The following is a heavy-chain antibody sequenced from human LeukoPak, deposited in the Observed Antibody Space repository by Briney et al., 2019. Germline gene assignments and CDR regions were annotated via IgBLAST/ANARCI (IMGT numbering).Heavy chain of an antibody. J-gene: IGHJ4*01. D-gene: IGHD3-16*01. CDR2: INLDGNEV. CDR3: ASGRHDFVH. V-gene: IGHV3-7*01. CDR1: GFAFNTYW. Sequence: GGSLRLSCAASGFAFNTYWMTWVREAPGKGLEWVANINLDGNEVHYVDSLKDRFTISRDNARNSLYLQVSSLRAEDTAVYYCASGRHDFVHWGHGTLVTVSS.